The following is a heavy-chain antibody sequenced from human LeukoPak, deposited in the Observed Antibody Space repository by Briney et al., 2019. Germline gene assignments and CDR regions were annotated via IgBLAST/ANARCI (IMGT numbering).Heavy chain of an antibody. CDR2: INPNSGGT. V-gene: IGHV1-2*02. Sequence: LGASVKVSCKASGYTFTGYYMHWVRQAPGQGLEWMGWINPNSGGTNCAQKFQGRVTMTRDTSISTAYMELSRLRSDDTAVYYCTRVLDIVAVDAFDIWGQGTMVTVSS. D-gene: IGHD5-12*01. J-gene: IGHJ3*02. CDR1: GYTFTGYY. CDR3: TRVLDIVAVDAFDI.